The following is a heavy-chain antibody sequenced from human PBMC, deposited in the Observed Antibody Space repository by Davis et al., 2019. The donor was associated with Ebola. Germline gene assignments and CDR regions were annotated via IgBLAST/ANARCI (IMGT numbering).Heavy chain of an antibody. CDR1: GGSISSYY. J-gene: IGHJ4*02. V-gene: IGHV4-59*01. Sequence: PSETLSLTCTVSGGSISSYYWSWVRQPPGKGLEWIGYIEYSGRTEYIPSLNSRVTISADTPKNEFSLKLNSVTAADTAVYYCARGVYGAYFDYWGQGTLVTVSS. CDR2: IEYSGRT. CDR3: ARGVYGAYFDY. D-gene: IGHD4-17*01.